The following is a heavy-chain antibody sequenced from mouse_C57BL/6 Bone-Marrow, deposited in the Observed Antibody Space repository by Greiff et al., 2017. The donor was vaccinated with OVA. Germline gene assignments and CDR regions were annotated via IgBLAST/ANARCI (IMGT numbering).Heavy chain of an antibody. Sequence: VQLQQPGAELVKPGASVKMSCKASGYTFTSYWITWVKQRPGQGLEWIGDIYPGSGSTNYNEKFKSKATLTVDTSSSTAYMQLSSLTSEDSAVYYGARSPYYGSSDRFAYWGQGTLVTVSA. D-gene: IGHD1-1*01. J-gene: IGHJ3*01. V-gene: IGHV1-55*01. CDR1: GYTFTSYW. CDR2: IYPGSGST. CDR3: ARSPYYGSSDRFAY.